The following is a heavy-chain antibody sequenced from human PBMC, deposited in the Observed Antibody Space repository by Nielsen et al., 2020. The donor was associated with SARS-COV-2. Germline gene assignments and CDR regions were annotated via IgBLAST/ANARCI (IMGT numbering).Heavy chain of an antibody. J-gene: IGHJ6*02. Sequence: GESLKISCVASKISFRSYGMHWVRQAPGKGLDWVAFTSYDGRDKFYADSVRGRFIVSRDNFRNTLSLHMDSLRTEDTAVYFCARQATIYMNEVSGMDVWGQGTTVTVSS. CDR3: ARQATIYMNEVSGMDV. V-gene: IGHV3-30*03. D-gene: IGHD3-9*01. CDR1: KISFRSYG. CDR2: TSYDGRDK.